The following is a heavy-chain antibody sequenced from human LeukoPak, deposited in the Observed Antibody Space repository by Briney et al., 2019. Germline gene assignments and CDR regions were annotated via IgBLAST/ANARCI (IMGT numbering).Heavy chain of an antibody. CDR1: GGTFSSYA. J-gene: IGHJ6*02. D-gene: IGHD6-13*01. Sequence: SVKVSCKASGGTFSSYAMSWVRQAPGQGLEWMGRIIPILGIANYAQKFQGRVTITADKSTSTAYMELSSLRSEDTAVYYCARDVRYSSSWQNSVVWGQGTTVTVSS. V-gene: IGHV1-69*04. CDR3: ARDVRYSSSWQNSVV. CDR2: IIPILGIA.